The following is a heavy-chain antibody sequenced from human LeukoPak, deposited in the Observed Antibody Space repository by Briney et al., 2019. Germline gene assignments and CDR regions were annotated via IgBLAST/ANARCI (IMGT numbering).Heavy chain of an antibody. V-gene: IGHV1-69*13. D-gene: IGHD3-3*01. CDR2: IIPIFGTA. CDR1: GCTFSSYA. Sequence: GASVKVSCKASGCTFSSYAISWVRQAPGQGLEWMGGIIPIFGTANYAQKFQGRVTITADESTSTAYMELSSLRSEDTAVYYCASGRFLEWLLFGHFDYWGQGTLVTVSS. CDR3: ASGRFLEWLLFGHFDY. J-gene: IGHJ4*02.